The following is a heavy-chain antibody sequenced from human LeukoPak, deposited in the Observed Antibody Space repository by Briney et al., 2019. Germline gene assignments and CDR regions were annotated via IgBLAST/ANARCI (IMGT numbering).Heavy chain of an antibody. D-gene: IGHD3-22*01. CDR2: ISTGSSTK. Sequence: PGGSLRLSCAASGFTFSTYSMNWVRQAPGRGLGWISYISTGSSTKYYADSVKGRFTISRDNARNSLYLQMNSLRDEDTAVYYCARGVYYDSSGLIWGQGTLVTVSS. V-gene: IGHV3-48*02. CDR3: ARGVYYDSSGLI. J-gene: IGHJ4*02. CDR1: GFTFSTYS.